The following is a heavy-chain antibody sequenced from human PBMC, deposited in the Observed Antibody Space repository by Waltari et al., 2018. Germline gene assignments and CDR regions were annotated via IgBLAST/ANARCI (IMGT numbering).Heavy chain of an antibody. V-gene: IGHV4-59*01. CDR3: ARGGDAFDI. J-gene: IGHJ3*02. CDR1: GGSISSYY. Sequence: QVQLQESGPGLVKPSETLSLTCTVSGGSISSYYWSWIRQPPGKGLEWIGYIYYSGCTNYNPSLKSRVTISVDTSKNQFSLKLSSVTAADTAVYYCARGGDAFDIWGQGTMVTVSS. CDR2: IYYSGCT.